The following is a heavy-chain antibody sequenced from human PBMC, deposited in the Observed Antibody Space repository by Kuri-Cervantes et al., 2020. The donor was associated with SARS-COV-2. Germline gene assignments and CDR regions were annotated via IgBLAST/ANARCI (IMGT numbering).Heavy chain of an antibody. CDR1: DSTFSDYY. Sequence: GASLMISCAASDSTFSDYYKSWIRESPGKGQEWVAYISSSSTYTHYEESMEGWITIYRDNDRNSLYVLMSSLRGDDTAVYFCAIDAGQWEVPQPSYFGSRGQGTLVTVSS. CDR3: AIDAGQWEVPQPSYFGS. V-gene: IGHV3-11*06. J-gene: IGHJ4*02. D-gene: IGHD1-26*01. CDR2: ISSSSTYT.